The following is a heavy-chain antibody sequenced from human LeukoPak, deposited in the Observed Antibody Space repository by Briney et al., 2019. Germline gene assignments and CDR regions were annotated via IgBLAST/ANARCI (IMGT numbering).Heavy chain of an antibody. Sequence: GGTLRLSCAASGFTFSSYEMNWVRQAPGKGLEWVSAISDTGNTYHADSVKGRFTISRDSSKNTLFLQMNRLRPEDAAVYYCAKAPVTTCRGAFCYPFDYWGLGTLVTVSS. J-gene: IGHJ4*02. CDR1: GFTFSSYE. D-gene: IGHD2-15*01. CDR3: AKAPVTTCRGAFCYPFDY. V-gene: IGHV3-23*01. CDR2: ISDTGNT.